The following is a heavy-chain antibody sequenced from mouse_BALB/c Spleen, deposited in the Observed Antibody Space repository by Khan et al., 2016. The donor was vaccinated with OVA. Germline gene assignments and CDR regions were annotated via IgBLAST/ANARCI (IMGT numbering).Heavy chain of an antibody. CDR2: ISYSGST. CDR1: GYSITSDYA. V-gene: IGHV3-2*02. J-gene: IGHJ3*01. D-gene: IGHD3-3*01. CDR3: ARGRAY. Sequence: EVQLQESGPGLVKPSQSLTCTVTGYSITSDYAWNWIRQFPGHKLEWMGSISYSGSTSYTPSLKSRISFPRYTSKNQIFLQLNSVTTEDTATYYCARGRAYWGQGTLVTVSA.